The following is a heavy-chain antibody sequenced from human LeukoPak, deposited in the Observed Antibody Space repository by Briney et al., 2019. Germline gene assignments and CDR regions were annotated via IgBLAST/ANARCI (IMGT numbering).Heavy chain of an antibody. Sequence: GGSLSLLCAVSGFRFSGYPMSWAPEAPGKGLEWVSDLSGCGGPTFYAHSVKGRFTISRDNSKTTLYLQMNSLRAEDTADYYCAKDRYSGTYSLGADYWGQGTLVAVSS. CDR3: AKDRYSGTYSLGADY. CDR1: GFRFSGYP. CDR2: LSGCGGPT. V-gene: IGHV3-23*01. D-gene: IGHD1-26*01. J-gene: IGHJ4*02.